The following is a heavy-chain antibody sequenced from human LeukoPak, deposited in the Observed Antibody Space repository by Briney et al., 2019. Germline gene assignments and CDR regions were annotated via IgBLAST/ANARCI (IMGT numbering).Heavy chain of an antibody. CDR3: ATDGYSSSWPQFDY. D-gene: IGHD6-13*01. Sequence: SVKVSCKASGGTFSSYAISWVRQAPGQGLEWMGGIIPIFGTANYAQKFQGRVTITADESTSTAYMELSSLRFEDTAVYYCATDGYSSSWPQFDYWGQGTLVTVSS. CDR2: IIPIFGTA. V-gene: IGHV1-69*13. J-gene: IGHJ4*02. CDR1: GGTFSSYA.